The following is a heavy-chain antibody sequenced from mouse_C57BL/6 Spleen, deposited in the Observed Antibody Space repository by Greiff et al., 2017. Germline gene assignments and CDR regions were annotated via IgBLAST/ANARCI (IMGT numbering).Heavy chain of an antibody. D-gene: IGHD2-3*01. V-gene: IGHV1-52*01. CDR2: IYPSDSEP. CDR1: GYTFPSYW. CDR3: ARWRRDGPRTDYFDY. J-gene: IGHJ2*01. Sequence: QVQLQQPGAELLRPGSSVKLSCKASGYTFPSYWMHWVKTRPIHGLAWICNIYPSDSEPHYPQKFKDKATLTVEHSSSTAYMQLSSLTSEDSAVYYCARWRRDGPRTDYFDYGGQGTTLTVSS.